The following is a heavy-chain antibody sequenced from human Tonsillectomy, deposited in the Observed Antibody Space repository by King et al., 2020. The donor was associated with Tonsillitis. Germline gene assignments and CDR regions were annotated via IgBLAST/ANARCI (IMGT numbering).Heavy chain of an antibody. V-gene: IGHV3-30*18. CDR3: AKEEVGFDY. CDR2: IAYDGSIK. CDR1: GFTLSSYG. J-gene: IGHJ4*02. Sequence: VQLVESGGGVVQPGRSLRLSCAASGFTLSSYGMHWVRQAPGKGLEWVAVIAYDGSIKYYADSVKGRFTISRDNSKNTLYLQMNSLRAEDTAVYYCAKEEVGFDYWGQGTLVTVSS.